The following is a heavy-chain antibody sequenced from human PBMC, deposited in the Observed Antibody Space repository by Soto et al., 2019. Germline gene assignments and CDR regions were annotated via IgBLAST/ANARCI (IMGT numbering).Heavy chain of an antibody. J-gene: IGHJ4*02. CDR1: GFTFSSYA. CDR3: AKNGRDTTLTTLDY. Sequence: EVQLLESGGGLVQSGGSLRLSCAASGFTFSSYARSWVRQAPGKGLEWVSGISGRGGGTYYADSVKGRFTISRDNSKNTLYLQMNSLRAEDTAVYYCAKNGRDTTLTTLDYWAQGTLVTVSS. V-gene: IGHV3-23*01. D-gene: IGHD4-17*01. CDR2: ISGRGGGT.